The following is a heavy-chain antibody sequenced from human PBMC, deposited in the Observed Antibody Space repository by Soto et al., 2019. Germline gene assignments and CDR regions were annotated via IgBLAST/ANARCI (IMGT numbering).Heavy chain of an antibody. CDR1: GGSISSGGYY. Sequence: QVQLQESGPGLVKPSQTLSLTCTVSGGSISSGGYYWSWIRQHPGKGLEWIGYIYYSGSTYYNPSLKSRGTISVDTSKNQFSLKLSSVTAADTAVYYCARGTMARYYYYGMDVWGQGTTVTVSS. J-gene: IGHJ6*02. D-gene: IGHD3-10*01. CDR3: ARGTMARYYYYGMDV. V-gene: IGHV4-31*03. CDR2: IYYSGST.